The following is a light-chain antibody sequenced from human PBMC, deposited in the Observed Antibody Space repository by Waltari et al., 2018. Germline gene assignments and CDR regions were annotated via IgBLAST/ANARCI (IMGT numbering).Light chain of an antibody. CDR3: QQGGGPLRFT. V-gene: IGKV3-20*01. CDR1: QSISSTY. Sequence: EIVLTQSPGTLSLSPGERATLSFRASQSISSTYLAWYQQKPGQAPRLLIYGASRRATGTPDRFSGSGSGTDFTLSISRLEPEDFAVYYCQQGGGPLRFTFGQGTKLEIK. J-gene: IGKJ2*01. CDR2: GAS.